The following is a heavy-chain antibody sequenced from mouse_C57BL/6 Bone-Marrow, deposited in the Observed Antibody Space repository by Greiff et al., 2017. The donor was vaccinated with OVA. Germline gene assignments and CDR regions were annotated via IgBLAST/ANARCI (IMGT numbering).Heavy chain of an antibody. J-gene: IGHJ4*01. V-gene: IGHV1-77*01. D-gene: IGHD2-14*01. CDR1: GYTFTDYY. Sequence: VQLQQSGAELVKPGASVKISCKASGYTFTDYYINWVKQRHVQGLEWIGKIGPGSGGTCYNEKFKGKATLTADKSSSTAYMQLSSLTSEDSAVYVCAREERVRRARGRGYAMDYWGQGTSVTVSS. CDR3: AREERVRRARGRGYAMDY. CDR2: IGPGSGGT.